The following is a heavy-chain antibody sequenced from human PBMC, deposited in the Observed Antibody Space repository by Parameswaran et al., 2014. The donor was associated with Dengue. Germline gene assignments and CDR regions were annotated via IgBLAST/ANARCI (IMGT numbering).Heavy chain of an antibody. CDR2: ISSSSSTI. Sequence: VRQAPGKGLEWVCYISSSSSTIYYADSVKGRFTVSRDNAKNSLYLQMNSLRAEDTAMYYCARDRAYYAMDVWGQGTTVTVSS. J-gene: IGHJ6*02. CDR3: ARDRAYYAMDV. V-gene: IGHV3-48*04.